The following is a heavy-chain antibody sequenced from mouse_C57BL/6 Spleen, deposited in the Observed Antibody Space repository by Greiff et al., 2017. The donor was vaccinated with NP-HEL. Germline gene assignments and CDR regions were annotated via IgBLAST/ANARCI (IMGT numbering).Heavy chain of an antibody. CDR2: IYPGDGDT. V-gene: IGHV1-80*01. D-gene: IGHD2-3*01. Sequence: VKLMESGAELVKPGASVKISCKASGYAFSSYWMNWVKQRPGKGLEWIGQIYPGDGDTNYNGKFKGKATLTADKSSSTAYMQLSSLTSEDSAVYFCARWGYDGYPYYFDYWGQGTTLTVSS. CDR3: ARWGYDGYPYYFDY. CDR1: GYAFSSYW. J-gene: IGHJ2*01.